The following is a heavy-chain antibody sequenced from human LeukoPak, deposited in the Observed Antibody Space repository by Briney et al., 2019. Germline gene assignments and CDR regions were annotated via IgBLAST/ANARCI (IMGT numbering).Heavy chain of an antibody. CDR3: ARDSFYYDSSGYYYY. Sequence: GGPLRLSCAASGFTFSSYWMHWVRQAPGKGLVWVSRINSDGSSTSYADSVKGRFTISRDNAKNTLYLQMNSLRAEDTAVYYCARDSFYYDSSGYYYYWGQGTLVTVSS. J-gene: IGHJ4*02. D-gene: IGHD3-22*01. CDR2: INSDGSST. CDR1: GFTFSSYW. V-gene: IGHV3-74*01.